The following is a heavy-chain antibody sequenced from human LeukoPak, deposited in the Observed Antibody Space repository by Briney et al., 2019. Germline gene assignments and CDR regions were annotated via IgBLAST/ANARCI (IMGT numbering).Heavy chain of an antibody. V-gene: IGHV1-2*02. CDR2: INPNSGGT. CDR3: ARGSAATSNYYFDY. D-gene: IGHD6-13*01. CDR1: GYTFTGYY. J-gene: IGHJ4*02. Sequence: ASVKVSCKASGYTFTGYYMHWVRQAPGQGLEWMGWINPNSGGTNYAQKFQGRVTMTRGTSISTAYMELSRLRSDDTAVYYCARGSAATSNYYFDYWGQGTLVTVSS.